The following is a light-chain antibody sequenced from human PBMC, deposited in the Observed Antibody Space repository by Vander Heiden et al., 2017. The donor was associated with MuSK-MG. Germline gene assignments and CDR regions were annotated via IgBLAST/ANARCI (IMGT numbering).Light chain of an antibody. CDR1: QDIGRF. Sequence: DIQMTQSPSSLSASVGDRVTITCQASQDIGRFLNWYQQKPGKAPKLLIYEASNLETGVPSRFNGSGSGTDFSFTINSLQPEDIATYYCQQDDNVPLTFGGGTKVEMK. V-gene: IGKV1-33*01. CDR3: QQDDNVPLT. CDR2: EAS. J-gene: IGKJ4*01.